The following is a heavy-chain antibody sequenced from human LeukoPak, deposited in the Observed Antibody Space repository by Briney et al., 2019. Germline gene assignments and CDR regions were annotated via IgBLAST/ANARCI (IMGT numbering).Heavy chain of an antibody. J-gene: IGHJ5*02. CDR2: IYDSGST. D-gene: IGHD1-26*01. Sequence: SETLSLTCTVTGASISSHYWCWIRQTPGKGLEWIGDIYDSGSTTYNPSLKSRVSISVDTSRSQFSLNLRSVPGANTAVYYCAKIEVGRFDPWGQGTLVTVS. CDR1: GASISSHY. CDR3: AKIEVGRFDP. V-gene: IGHV4-59*11.